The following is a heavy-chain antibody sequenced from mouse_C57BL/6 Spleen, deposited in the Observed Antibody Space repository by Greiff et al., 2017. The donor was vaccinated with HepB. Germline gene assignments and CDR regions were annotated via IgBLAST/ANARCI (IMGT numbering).Heavy chain of an antibody. Sequence: EVMLVESGGGLVKPGGSLKLSCAASGFTFSDYGMHWVRQAPEKGLEWVAYISSGSSTIYYADTVKGRFTISRDNAKNTLFLQMTSLRSEDTAMYYCARPYYYGSSPSFDYWGQGTTLTVSS. CDR2: ISSGSSTI. V-gene: IGHV5-17*01. D-gene: IGHD1-1*01. J-gene: IGHJ2*01. CDR1: GFTFSDYG. CDR3: ARPYYYGSSPSFDY.